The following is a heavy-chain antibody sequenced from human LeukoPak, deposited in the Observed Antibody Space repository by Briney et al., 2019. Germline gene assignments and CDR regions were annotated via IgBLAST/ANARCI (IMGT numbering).Heavy chain of an antibody. D-gene: IGHD5-18*01. CDR3: ARESPQRSGYSYPH. Sequence: GASVKVSCKASGYTFTSYAMHWVRQAPGQRLEWMGWINAGNGDTKYSQMFQGRVTITTDTSASTAYMELSSLRSEDTAVYYCARESPQRSGYSYPHWGQGTLVTVSS. J-gene: IGHJ4*02. CDR1: GYTFTSYA. CDR2: INAGNGDT. V-gene: IGHV1-3*01.